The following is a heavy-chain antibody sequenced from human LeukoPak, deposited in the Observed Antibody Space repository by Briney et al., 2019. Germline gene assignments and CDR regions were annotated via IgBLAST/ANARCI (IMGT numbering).Heavy chain of an antibody. J-gene: IGHJ4*02. V-gene: IGHV4-39*01. CDR3: ARQTNYYDILTGHSTLDYVDY. CDR2: IYYSGST. Sequence: SETLSLTCTVSGGSISSSSYYWGWIHQPPGKGLEWIGSIYYSGSTHYNPSLKSRVTISVDTSKNQFSLKLSSVTAADTAVYYCARQTNYYDILTGHSTLDYVDYWGQGTLVTVSS. CDR1: GGSISSSSYY. D-gene: IGHD3-9*01.